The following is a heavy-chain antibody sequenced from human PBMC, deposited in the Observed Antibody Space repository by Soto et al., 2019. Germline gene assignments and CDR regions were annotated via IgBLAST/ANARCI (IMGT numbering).Heavy chain of an antibody. CDR2: INHSGST. CDR3: ARHYGDYPYFDY. D-gene: IGHD4-17*01. V-gene: IGHV4-34*01. J-gene: IGHJ4*02. Sequence: SETLSLTCAVYCGSFSGYYWSWIRQPPGKGLEWIGEINHSGSTNYNPSLRSRVTISVDTSKNQFSLKLSSVTAADTAVYYCARHYGDYPYFDYWGQGTLVTVSS. CDR1: CGSFSGYY.